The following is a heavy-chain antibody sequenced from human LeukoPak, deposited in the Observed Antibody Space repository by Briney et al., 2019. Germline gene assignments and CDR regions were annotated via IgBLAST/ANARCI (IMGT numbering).Heavy chain of an antibody. CDR3: VTDPYTTTDDNNFEPQGAY. V-gene: IGHV1-24*01. CDR1: GYTPSKLS. CDR2: FDPEDGET. D-gene: IGHD5-24*01. J-gene: IGHJ4*02. Sequence: GASVTVSCKAPGYTPSKLSIHWVRQPSGKGLEWMGAFDPEDGETIYAQEFQGRATMAADTSTDTAYMELSSLTSDDTAVYYCVTDPYTTTDDNNFEPQGAYWGQGTLVTVSS.